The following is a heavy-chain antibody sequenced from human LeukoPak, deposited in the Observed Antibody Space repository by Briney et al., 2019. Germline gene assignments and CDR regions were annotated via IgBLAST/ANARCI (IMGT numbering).Heavy chain of an antibody. CDR1: GFTFSSHE. D-gene: IGHD3-10*01. Sequence: GGSLRLSCAASGFTFSSHEMNWVRQAPGKGLEWVSYISSSGSSMYYADFVKGRFTISRDNAKNSLYLQMNSLRAEDTAVYYCARDPAASGITYYPWFDSWGQGTLVTVSS. V-gene: IGHV3-48*03. CDR2: ISSSGSSM. J-gene: IGHJ5*01. CDR3: ARDPAASGITYYPWFDS.